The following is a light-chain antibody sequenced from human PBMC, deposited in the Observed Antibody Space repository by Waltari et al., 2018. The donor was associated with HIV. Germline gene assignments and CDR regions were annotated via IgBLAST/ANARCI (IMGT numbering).Light chain of an antibody. J-gene: IGLJ3*02. CDR3: QSYDRNDHWA. CDR1: GGSIASNF. CDR2: EDK. Sequence: NFMLIQPHSVSESPGKTVTLSCTRSGGSIASNFVQWFQQRPGSAPTTVIFEDKVRPSGVPDRFSGSIDTSSNSASLTISGLTTEDEADYYCQSYDRNDHWAFGGGTRLTVL. V-gene: IGLV6-57*03.